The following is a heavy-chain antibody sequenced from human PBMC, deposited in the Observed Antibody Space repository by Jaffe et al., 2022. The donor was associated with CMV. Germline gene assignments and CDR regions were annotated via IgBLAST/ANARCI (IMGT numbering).Heavy chain of an antibody. CDR2: IYYSGST. CDR3: ARGVHYYGSALRGDYYYYMDV. V-gene: IGHV4-59*01. J-gene: IGHJ6*03. Sequence: QVQLQESGPGLVKPSETLSLTCTVSGGSISSYYWSWIRQPPGKGLEWIGYIYYSGSTNYNPSLKSRVTISVDTSKNQFSLKLSSVTAADTAVYYCARGVHYYGSALRGDYYYYMDVWGKGTTVTVSS. CDR1: GGSISSYY. D-gene: IGHD3-10*01.